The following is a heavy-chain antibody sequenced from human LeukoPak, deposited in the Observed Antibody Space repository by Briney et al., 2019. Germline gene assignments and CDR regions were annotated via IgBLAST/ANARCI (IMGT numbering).Heavy chain of an antibody. Sequence: PSETLSLTCTVSGGFISSSSYFWGWIRQPPGKGLEWIGSIYYSGTNHYNPSLRSRVTMSVDTSKNQFSLKLSSVTAADTAVYYCARAQDRYSSSWFEIDYWGQGTLVTVSS. CDR1: GGFISSSSYF. CDR3: ARAQDRYSSSWFEIDY. D-gene: IGHD6-13*01. J-gene: IGHJ4*02. V-gene: IGHV4-39*07. CDR2: IYYSGTN.